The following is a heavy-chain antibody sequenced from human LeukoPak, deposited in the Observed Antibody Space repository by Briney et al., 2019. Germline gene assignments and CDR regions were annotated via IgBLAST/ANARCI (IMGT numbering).Heavy chain of an antibody. D-gene: IGHD3-10*01. CDR3: VRSIAYYYYGMDV. CDR2: IIPIFGTA. Sequence: SVKVSCKAPGGTFSSYAISWVRQAPGQGLEWMGGIIPIFGTANYAQKFQGRVTITADKSTSTAYMELSSLRSEDTAVYYCVRSIAYYYYGMDVWGKGTTVTVSS. CDR1: GGTFSSYA. J-gene: IGHJ6*04. V-gene: IGHV1-69*06.